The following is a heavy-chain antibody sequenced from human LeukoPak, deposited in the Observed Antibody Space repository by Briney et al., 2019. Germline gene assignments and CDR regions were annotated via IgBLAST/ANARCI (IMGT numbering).Heavy chain of an antibody. D-gene: IGHD2-8*01. J-gene: IGHJ4*02. Sequence: GGSLRLSCAASGFTFSSYEMNWVRQAPGKGLEWVSYISSSSSTIYYADSVKGRFTISRDNAKNSLYLQMNSLRAEDTAVYYCARAYGRRAFDYWGQGTLVTVSS. CDR3: ARAYGRRAFDY. CDR1: GFTFSSYE. CDR2: ISSSSSTI. V-gene: IGHV3-48*01.